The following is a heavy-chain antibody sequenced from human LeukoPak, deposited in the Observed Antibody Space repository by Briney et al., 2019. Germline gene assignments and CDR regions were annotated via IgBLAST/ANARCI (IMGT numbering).Heavy chain of an antibody. D-gene: IGHD2-15*01. CDR1: GFTFSSYS. Sequence: GGSLRLSSAASGFTFSSYSMNWVRQAPGKGLEWVSSISSSSSYIYYADSVKGRFTISRDNAKNSLYLQMNSLRAEDTAVYYCARDCGGSCYSFRAFDIWGQGTMVTVSS. CDR2: ISSSSSYI. J-gene: IGHJ3*02. V-gene: IGHV3-21*01. CDR3: ARDCGGSCYSFRAFDI.